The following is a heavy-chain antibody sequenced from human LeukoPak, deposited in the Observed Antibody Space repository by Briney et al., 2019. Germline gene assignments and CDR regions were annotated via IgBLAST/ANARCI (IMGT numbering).Heavy chain of an antibody. V-gene: IGHV3-21*01. CDR3: ARDQGYYTGGSWYSDRGVDAFDI. CDR2: ISSSSYSYI. D-gene: IGHD2-15*01. J-gene: IGHJ3*02. CDR1: GFTFSNYS. Sequence: GGSLRLSCAASGFTFSNYSMNWVRQAPGKGLEWVSSISSSSYSYIYYADSVKGRFTISRDNAKNSLYLQMNSLRAEVTAVYYCARDQGYYTGGSWYSDRGVDAFDIWGQGTMVTVSS.